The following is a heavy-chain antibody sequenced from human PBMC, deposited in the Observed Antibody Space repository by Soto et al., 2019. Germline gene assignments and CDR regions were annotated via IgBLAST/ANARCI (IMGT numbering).Heavy chain of an antibody. J-gene: IGHJ6*02. Sequence: RASVKVSCKASGGTFSSYAISWVRQAPGQGLEWMGGIIPIFGTANYAQKFQGRVTITADKSTSTAYMELSSLRSEDTAMYYCAIDLLSFIAAAGTDYYYYGMDVWGQGTTVTVSS. D-gene: IGHD6-13*01. CDR1: GGTFSSYA. CDR3: AIDLLSFIAAAGTDYYYYGMDV. CDR2: IIPIFGTA. V-gene: IGHV1-69*06.